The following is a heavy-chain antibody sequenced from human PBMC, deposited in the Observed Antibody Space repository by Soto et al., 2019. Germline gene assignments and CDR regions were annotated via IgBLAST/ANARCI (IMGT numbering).Heavy chain of an antibody. CDR3: ATPYYFHH. J-gene: IGHJ1*01. Sequence: GGSLRLSCAASGFMFSAYTMNWVRQAPGKGLEWLSSISDDSSYIDYADSLRGRFTVSRDNARNSLYLQIDSLGVEDTAVYYCATPYYFHHWGPGTLVTVSS. CDR2: ISDDSSYI. D-gene: IGHD3-16*01. V-gene: IGHV3-21*06. CDR1: GFMFSAYT.